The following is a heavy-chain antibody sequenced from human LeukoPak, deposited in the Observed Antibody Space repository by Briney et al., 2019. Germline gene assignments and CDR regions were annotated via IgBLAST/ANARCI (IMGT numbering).Heavy chain of an antibody. Sequence: SETLSLTCTVSGGSISSYYWSWIRQPPGKGLEWIGYIYNSGSTNYNPSLKSRVTISADTSKNQFSLKLSSVTAADTAVYYCASYSPYYYGMDVWGKGTTVTVSS. CDR2: IYNSGST. D-gene: IGHD5-18*01. V-gene: IGHV4-59*01. CDR3: ASYSPYYYGMDV. CDR1: GGSISSYY. J-gene: IGHJ6*04.